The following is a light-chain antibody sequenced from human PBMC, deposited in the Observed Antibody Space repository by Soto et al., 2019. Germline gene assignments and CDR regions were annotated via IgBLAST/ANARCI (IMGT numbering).Light chain of an antibody. V-gene: IGKV3-20*01. CDR3: QQYHRSPRT. CDR2: CAS. J-gene: IGKJ1*01. Sequence: EIVLTQSPGTLSLVPGQRATLSCRASQSVRSSFLAWLQQKPGQPPRLLIYCASIRAPGIPDRFSGSGSGTDFTLTISRLEPEDFAVYYCQQYHRSPRTFGQGTKVEIK. CDR1: QSVRSSF.